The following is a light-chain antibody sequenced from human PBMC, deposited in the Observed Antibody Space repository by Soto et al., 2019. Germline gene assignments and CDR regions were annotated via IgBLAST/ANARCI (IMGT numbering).Light chain of an antibody. CDR1: QSVSSSY. V-gene: IGKV3-20*01. J-gene: IGKJ4*01. CDR2: GSS. CDR3: QQYGFEPLT. Sequence: ELVMTQSPATLSVSPGERATVSCSGSQSVSSSYLSWYQQKPGQAPRLLIFGSSSTATGIPDRFSASGSGTDFTLTISRLEPEDSAVYYCQQYGFEPLTFGGGTKVDIK.